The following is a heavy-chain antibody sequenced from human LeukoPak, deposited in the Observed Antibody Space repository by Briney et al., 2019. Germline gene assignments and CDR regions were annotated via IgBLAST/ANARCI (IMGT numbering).Heavy chain of an antibody. V-gene: IGHV3-21*01. J-gene: IGHJ6*03. CDR1: GFTFSSYA. D-gene: IGHD1-26*01. CDR3: ARDPYSGSYGDYYYYYMDV. Sequence: GGSLRLSCAASGFTFSSYAMTWVRQAPGKGLEWVSSISSSGGSTYYADSVKGRFTISRDNDKSSLYLQMNSLRDEDTAVYYCARDPYSGSYGDYYYYYMDVWGKGTTVTISS. CDR2: ISSSGGST.